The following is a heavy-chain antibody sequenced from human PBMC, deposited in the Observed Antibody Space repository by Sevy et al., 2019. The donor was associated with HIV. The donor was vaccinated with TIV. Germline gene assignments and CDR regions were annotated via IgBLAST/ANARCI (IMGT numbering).Heavy chain of an antibody. CDR2: FTAAGGGST. CDR3: AKGTIGIDVIHES. Sequence: GGSLRLSCAASGFTFNNYAMSWVRQTPGKGLEWVSSFTAAGGGSTHYADSVNGRFTISRDNSKNTLYLQMDSLRGEDTAVYYCAKGTIGIDVIHESWGQGTLVTVSS. J-gene: IGHJ4*02. V-gene: IGHV3-23*01. CDR1: GFTFNNYA. D-gene: IGHD1-1*01.